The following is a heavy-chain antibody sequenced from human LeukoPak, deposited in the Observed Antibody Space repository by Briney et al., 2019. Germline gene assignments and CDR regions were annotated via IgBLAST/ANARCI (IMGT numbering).Heavy chain of an antibody. CDR3: ARSLRGAAHHFDY. Sequence: KPSETLSLTCAVYGGSFSGYYWSWIRQPPGKGLEWIGSIYFTGNAYYNPSLKSRVTISVDTSKNQFSLILRSVTAADTAVYYCARSLRGAAHHFDYWGQGTLVTVSS. CDR1: GGSFSGYY. V-gene: IGHV4-34*01. D-gene: IGHD6-6*01. J-gene: IGHJ4*02. CDR2: IYFTGNA.